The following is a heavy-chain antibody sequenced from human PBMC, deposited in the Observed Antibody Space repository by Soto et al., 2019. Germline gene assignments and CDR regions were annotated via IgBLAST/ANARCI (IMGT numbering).Heavy chain of an antibody. J-gene: IGHJ4*02. CDR3: ARGWGRIFDY. CDR2: INHSGST. D-gene: IGHD7-27*01. Sequence: QVQLQQWGAGLLKPSETLSLTCAVYGGSFSGYYWNWIRQPPGKGLEWIGEINHSGSTNYNPSLKSRVTISVDPSKNQFSLKLSSVTAADTAVYYCARGWGRIFDYWGQGTLVTGSS. CDR1: GGSFSGYY. V-gene: IGHV4-34*01.